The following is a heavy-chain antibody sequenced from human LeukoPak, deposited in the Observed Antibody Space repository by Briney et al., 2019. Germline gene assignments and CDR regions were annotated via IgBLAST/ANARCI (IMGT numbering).Heavy chain of an antibody. J-gene: IGHJ5*02. Sequence: PSETLSLTCTVSGGSISSSSYYWGWIRQPPGKGLEWIGSIYYSGSTYYNPSLKSRVTISVDTSKNQFSLKLSSVTAADTAVYYCARDGGNIVVVPAAIWFDPWGQGTLVTASS. CDR1: GGSISSSSYY. V-gene: IGHV4-39*07. CDR3: ARDGGNIVVVPAAIWFDP. CDR2: IYYSGST. D-gene: IGHD2-2*01.